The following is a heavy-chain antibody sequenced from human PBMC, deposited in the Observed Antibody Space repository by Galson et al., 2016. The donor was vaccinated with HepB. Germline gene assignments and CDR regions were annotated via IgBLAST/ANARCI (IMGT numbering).Heavy chain of an antibody. V-gene: IGHV3-11*05. CDR2: ISNSAYFT. J-gene: IGHJ4*02. CDR1: GFTFSDYY. D-gene: IGHD6-13*01. CDR3: GRAVLGAEAAAGDH. Sequence: SLRLSCAASGFTFSDYYMSWIRQAPGKGLEWVSYISNSAYFTKYADSVKGRFTISRDNAKDSLYLQMDSLRVEDTAVYFYGRAVLGAEAAAGDHWGQGTLVSVSS.